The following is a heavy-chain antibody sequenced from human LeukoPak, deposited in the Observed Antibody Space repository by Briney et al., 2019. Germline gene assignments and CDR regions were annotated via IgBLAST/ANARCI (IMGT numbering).Heavy chain of an antibody. CDR2: IYYSGST. D-gene: IGHD3-3*01. V-gene: IGHV4-59*01. Sequence: PSETLSLTCTVSGGSISSYYWSWIRQPPGKGLEWIGYIYYSGSTNYNPSLKSRVTISVDTSKNQFSLKLSSVTAADTAVYYCARAGLRFFHMDVWGKGTTVTVSS. J-gene: IGHJ6*03. CDR3: ARAGLRFFHMDV. CDR1: GGSISSYY.